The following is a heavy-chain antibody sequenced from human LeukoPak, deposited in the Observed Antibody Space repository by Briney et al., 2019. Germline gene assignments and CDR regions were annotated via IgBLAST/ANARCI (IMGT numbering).Heavy chain of an antibody. CDR2: IYYSGST. Sequence: SETLSLTCTVSGGSISSYYWSWIRQPPGKGLEWIGYIYYSGSTNYNPSLKSRVTISVDTSKNQFSLKLSSVTAADTAVYYCARQRGYDSSGYYYAYDAFDIWGQGTMVTVSS. D-gene: IGHD3-22*01. J-gene: IGHJ3*02. CDR3: ARQRGYDSSGYYYAYDAFDI. CDR1: GGSISSYY. V-gene: IGHV4-59*08.